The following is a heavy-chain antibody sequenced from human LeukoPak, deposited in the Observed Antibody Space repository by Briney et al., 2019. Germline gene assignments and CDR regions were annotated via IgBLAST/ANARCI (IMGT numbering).Heavy chain of an antibody. J-gene: IGHJ5*02. V-gene: IGHV3-23*01. D-gene: IGHD4-17*01. CDR3: AKDRESDHGDLGWFDP. CDR2: ISGSGGST. CDR1: GLTFSSYA. Sequence: GGSLRLSCAASGLTFSSYAMGWVRQAPGKGLEWVSVISGSGGSTYYADSVKGRLTISRDNSKNTLYLQMNSLIAEDTAVYYSAKDRESDHGDLGWFDPWGQGTLVTVSS.